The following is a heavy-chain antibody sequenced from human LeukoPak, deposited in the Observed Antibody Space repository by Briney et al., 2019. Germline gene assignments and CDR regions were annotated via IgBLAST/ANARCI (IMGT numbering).Heavy chain of an antibody. CDR2: VYFTGRT. CDR3: TRQRGSGHWYFDL. D-gene: IGHD6-19*01. J-gene: IGHJ2*01. CDR1: GGSISNTNYY. Sequence: SETLSLTCTVSGGSISNTNYYWGWIRRPPGKGLEWIGTVYFTGRTYYNPSLTSRVTMSVDTSKNEFSLNLRSVTAADTAMYYCTRQRGSGHWYFDLWGRGTLVTVSS. V-gene: IGHV4-39*01.